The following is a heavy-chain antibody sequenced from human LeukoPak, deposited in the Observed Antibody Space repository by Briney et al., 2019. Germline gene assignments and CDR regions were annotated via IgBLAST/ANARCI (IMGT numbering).Heavy chain of an antibody. J-gene: IGHJ4*02. D-gene: IGHD6-19*01. CDR3: AKVRGTYSSGYFFDY. Sequence: GGSLRLSCAASAFTFDNYAMHWVRQAPGKGLEWLSIISWNSGYIGYADSVKGRFTISRDNAKKSLDLQMNSLRAGDTAFYYCAKVRGTYSSGYFFDYWGQGTLVTVSS. V-gene: IGHV3-9*01. CDR1: AFTFDNYA. CDR2: ISWNSGYI.